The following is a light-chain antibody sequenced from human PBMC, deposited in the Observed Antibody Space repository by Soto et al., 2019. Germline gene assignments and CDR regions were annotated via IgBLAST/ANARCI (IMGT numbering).Light chain of an antibody. CDR2: WAS. CDR1: QSLLEGANNKDY. J-gene: IGKJ2*01. V-gene: IGKV4-1*01. CDR3: QQYYSPSYT. Sequence: DIVMTQSPDSLTVSLGERATINCKSSQSLLEGANNKDYLAWYQQKPGQPPKLLIYWASTRESGVPDRFSGSGSGTDFTLTIRGLQAEDVAVYYCQQYYSPSYTFGQGTKVDIK.